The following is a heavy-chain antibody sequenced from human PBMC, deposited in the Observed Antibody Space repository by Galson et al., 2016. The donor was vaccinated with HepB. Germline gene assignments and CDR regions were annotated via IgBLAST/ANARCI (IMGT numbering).Heavy chain of an antibody. D-gene: IGHD5-12*01. CDR2: IKSKTDGGTT. J-gene: IGHJ4*02. CDR1: GFTFSNAW. Sequence: SLRLSCAASGFTFSNAWMSWVRQAPGKGLEWVGRIKSKTDGGTTDYSAPVNGGFTISRDDSKNMLYLQLNSLKTEDTAVYYCTTSGYSCGRFGYWGQGALVTVSS. V-gene: IGHV3-15*01. CDR3: TTSGYSCGRFGY.